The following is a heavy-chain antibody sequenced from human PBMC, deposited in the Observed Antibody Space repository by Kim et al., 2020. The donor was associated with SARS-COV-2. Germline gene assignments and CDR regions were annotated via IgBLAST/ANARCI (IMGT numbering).Heavy chain of an antibody. D-gene: IGHD1-26*01. CDR2: TYYRSKWYN. CDR1: GDSVSSNSAA. J-gene: IGHJ6*02. Sequence: SQTLSLTCAISGDSVSSNSAAWNWIRQSPSRGLEWLGRTYYRSKWYNDYAVSVKSRITINPDTSKNQFSLQLNSVTPEDTAVYYCARDAFSFAWELLDSYGMDVWGQGTTVTVSS. V-gene: IGHV6-1*01. CDR3: ARDAFSFAWELLDSYGMDV.